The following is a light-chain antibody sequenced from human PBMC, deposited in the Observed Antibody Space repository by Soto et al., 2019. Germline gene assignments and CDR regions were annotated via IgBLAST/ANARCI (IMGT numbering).Light chain of an antibody. CDR3: QQYNSYSYT. J-gene: IGKJ2*01. Sequence: DIQMTQSPSTLSASVGGRVTITCRASQSIGEWLAWFQQKPGKAPKLLIFAASTLESGVPPRFSGSGSGTDFTLTISSLQPDDFATYFCQQYNSYSYTFGQGTKLEIK. CDR2: AAS. V-gene: IGKV1-5*03. CDR1: QSIGEW.